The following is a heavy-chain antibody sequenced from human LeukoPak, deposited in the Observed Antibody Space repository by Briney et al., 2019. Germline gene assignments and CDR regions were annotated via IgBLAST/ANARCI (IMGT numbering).Heavy chain of an antibody. D-gene: IGHD1-26*01. CDR2: IWYDGSNK. CDR3: ARDWGATFDY. V-gene: IGHV3-33*01. CDR1: GFTFSSYG. Sequence: ERSLRLSCAASGFTFSSYGMHWVRQAPGKGLEWVAVIWYDGSNKYYADSVKGRFTISRDNSKNTLYLQMNSLRAEDTAVYYCARDWGATFDYWGQGTLVTVSS. J-gene: IGHJ4*02.